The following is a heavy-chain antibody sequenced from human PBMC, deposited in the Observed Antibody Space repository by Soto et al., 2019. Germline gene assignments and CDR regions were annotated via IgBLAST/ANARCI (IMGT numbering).Heavy chain of an antibody. CDR2: ISGDSGNT. J-gene: IGHJ4*01. CDR1: GYMFTRSA. Sequence: ASVKVSCKTSGYMFTRSAMHWVRQAPGQRLEWMGWISGDSGNTKYSPKLQDRVTITRDTSASTAYMELSSLTSEDTALYYCARYGVAAGNIKFSYWGQGTLVTVSS. V-gene: IGHV1-3*01. CDR3: ARYGVAAGNIKFSY. D-gene: IGHD6-19*01.